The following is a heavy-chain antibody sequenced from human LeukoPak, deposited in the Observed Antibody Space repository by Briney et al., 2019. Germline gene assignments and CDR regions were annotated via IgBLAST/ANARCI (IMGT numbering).Heavy chain of an antibody. CDR1: GFTFSSYP. J-gene: IGHJ4*02. CDR3: ASIFSSGYSYFDY. D-gene: IGHD5-18*01. Sequence: GGSLRLSCAASGFTFSSYPIHWVRQAPGKGLDWVAVISDDRYNPYYSDSVKGRFTISRDNSKNTVYLQMNSLRAEDTAVYYCASIFSSGYSYFDYWGQGTLVTVSS. CDR2: ISDDRYNP. V-gene: IGHV3-30-3*01.